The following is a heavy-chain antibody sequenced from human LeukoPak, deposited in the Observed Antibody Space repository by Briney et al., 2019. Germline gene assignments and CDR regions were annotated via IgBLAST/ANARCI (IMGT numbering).Heavy chain of an antibody. CDR3: PRDGEYSSSGSIFRFDY. D-gene: IGHD3-10*01. V-gene: IGHV1-2*02. CDR1: GYTFTGYY. J-gene: IGHJ4*02. Sequence: SAVKVSCKTSGYTFTGYYMHWVRQHPGQGLEAMGWINPSSGGTNYVQTFPDRVTMTRDRYISTGYLEMSRLRSGHTAVYYCPRDGEYSSSGSIFRFDYWGQGTLVTVSS. CDR2: INPSSGGT.